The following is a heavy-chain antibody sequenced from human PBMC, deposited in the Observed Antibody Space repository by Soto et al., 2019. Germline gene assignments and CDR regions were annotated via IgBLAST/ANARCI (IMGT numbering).Heavy chain of an antibody. Sequence: GESLKISCAASGFTFSSYSMNWVRQAPGKGLEWVSSISSSSSYIYYADSVKGRFTISRDNAKNSLYLQMNSLRAEDTAVYYCARDNIVVVVAAHVREYYYYGMDVWGQGTTVTVSS. CDR3: ARDNIVVVVAAHVREYYYYGMDV. V-gene: IGHV3-21*01. CDR2: ISSSSSYI. CDR1: GFTFSSYS. D-gene: IGHD2-15*01. J-gene: IGHJ6*02.